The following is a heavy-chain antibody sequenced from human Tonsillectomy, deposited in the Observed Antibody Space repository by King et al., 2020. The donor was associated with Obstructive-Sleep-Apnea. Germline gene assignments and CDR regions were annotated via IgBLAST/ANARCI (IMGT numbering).Heavy chain of an antibody. Sequence: VQLQQWGAGLLKPSETLSLTCAVYGGSFSGYYWSCILQPPGKGLEWIGEINHSGSTNYNPSLKSQVTISVDTSKNQFSLKLSSVTAADTAVYYCASTGAFGGVIVDYWGQGTLVTVSS. V-gene: IGHV4-34*01. CDR2: INHSGST. D-gene: IGHD3-16*02. CDR1: GGSFSGYY. CDR3: ASTGAFGGVIVDY. J-gene: IGHJ4*02.